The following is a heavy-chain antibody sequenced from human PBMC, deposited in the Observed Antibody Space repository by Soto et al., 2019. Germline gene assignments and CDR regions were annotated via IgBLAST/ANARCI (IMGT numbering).Heavy chain of an antibody. J-gene: IGHJ4*01. V-gene: IGHV3-23*01. D-gene: IGHD2-15*01. CDR1: GFTFNSYT. CDR3: AKARCSGNSCYVPDY. CDR2: ISGSGGSP. Sequence: SLRLSCAASGFTFNSYTMAWVRQAPGKGLEWVSSISGSGGSPSYADSVQGRFTISRDNSRNTLSLQVNSLRAEDTATYYCAKARCSGNSCYVPDYWGHGSLVTVSS.